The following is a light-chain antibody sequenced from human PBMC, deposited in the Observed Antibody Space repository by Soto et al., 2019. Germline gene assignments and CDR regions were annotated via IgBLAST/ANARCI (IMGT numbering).Light chain of an antibody. Sequence: DIQMTQSPSSLSASVGDRVTITCRASQGISTNLAWYQQKPGRVPTLLITGASTLQSGVPSGFSGSGSGTDFTLTIISLQPEDVGTFYCQSANLGSTFGQGTKVEI. CDR2: GAS. CDR1: QGISTN. J-gene: IGKJ1*01. CDR3: QSANLGST. V-gene: IGKV1-27*01.